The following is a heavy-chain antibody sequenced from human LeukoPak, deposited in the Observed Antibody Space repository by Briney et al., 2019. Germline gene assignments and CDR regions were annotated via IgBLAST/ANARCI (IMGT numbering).Heavy chain of an antibody. CDR2: IIPIFGTA. CDR3: ARGIRSSGWGYYYYYYMDV. D-gene: IGHD6-19*01. V-gene: IGHV1-69*13. CDR1: RGTFSSYA. Sequence: GASVKVSCKASRGTFSSYAINWVRQAPGQGLEWMGGIIPIFGTANYAQKFQGRVTITADESTSTAYMELSSLRSEDTAVYYCARGIRSSGWGYYYYYYMDVWGKGTTVTISS. J-gene: IGHJ6*03.